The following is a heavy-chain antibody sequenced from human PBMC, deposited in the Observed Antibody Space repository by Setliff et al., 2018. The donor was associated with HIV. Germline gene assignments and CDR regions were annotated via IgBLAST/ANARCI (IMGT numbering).Heavy chain of an antibody. D-gene: IGHD6-13*01. CDR3: TKNLYSSRWSPLDY. V-gene: IGHV3-30*02. CDR1: NFTFSFYG. J-gene: IGHJ4*02. Sequence: PGGSLRLSCAASNFTFSFYGMHWVRQAPGKGLEWVAFTPNDGSYKNYADSVKGRFTISRDNSKNTLYLQMDSLRAEDTAVYYCTKNLYSSRWSPLDYWSQGTLVTVSS. CDR2: TPNDGSYK.